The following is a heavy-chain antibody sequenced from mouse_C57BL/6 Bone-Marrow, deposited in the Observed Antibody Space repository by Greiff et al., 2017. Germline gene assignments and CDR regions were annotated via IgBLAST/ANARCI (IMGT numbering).Heavy chain of an antibody. CDR1: GFTFSSYA. CDR2: ISDGGSYT. CDR3: ASCDYAWFAY. J-gene: IGHJ3*01. Sequence: EVKVVESGGGLVKPGGSLKLSCAASGFTFSSYAMSWVRQTPEKRLEWVATISDGGSYTYYPDNVKGRFTISRDNAKNNLYLQMSHLKSEDTAMYYCASCDYAWFAYWGQGTLVTVSA. V-gene: IGHV5-4*03. D-gene: IGHD2-4*01.